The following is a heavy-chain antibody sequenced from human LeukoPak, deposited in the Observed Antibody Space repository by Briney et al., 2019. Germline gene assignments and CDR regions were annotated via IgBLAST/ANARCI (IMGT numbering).Heavy chain of an antibody. Sequence: GGSLRLSCAASGFTFSSYGMHWVRQAPGKGLEWVAVISYDGSNKYYADSVKGRFTISRDNSKNTLYLQMNSLRAEDTAVYYCAKDPYGGRLDYWGQGTLLTVSS. V-gene: IGHV3-30*18. J-gene: IGHJ4*02. D-gene: IGHD4/OR15-4a*01. CDR3: AKDPYGGRLDY. CDR2: ISYDGSNK. CDR1: GFTFSSYG.